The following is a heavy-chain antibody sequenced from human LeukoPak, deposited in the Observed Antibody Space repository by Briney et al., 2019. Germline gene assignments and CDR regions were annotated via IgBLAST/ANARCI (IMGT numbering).Heavy chain of an antibody. Sequence: GGSLRLSCAASGFPFNAYWMTWVRQAPGKGLEWVANIRQDGDTKYYVDSVKGRFTISRDNAKNSLYLQMNSLRAEDTAVYYCARETDTSMVTRFDYWGQGTLVTVSS. CDR3: ARETDTSMVTRFDY. V-gene: IGHV3-7*01. CDR2: IRQDGDTK. D-gene: IGHD5-18*01. CDR1: GFPFNAYW. J-gene: IGHJ4*02.